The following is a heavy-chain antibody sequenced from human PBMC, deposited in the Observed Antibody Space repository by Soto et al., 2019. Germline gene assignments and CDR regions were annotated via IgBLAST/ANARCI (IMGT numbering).Heavy chain of an antibody. J-gene: IGHJ4*02. V-gene: IGHV2-5*01. D-gene: IGHD3-10*01. CDR2: IYWNDDK. CDR3: AHSHMHPHFYGSGSYYKIPFDY. CDR1: GFSLSTSGVG. Sequence: QITLKESGPTLVKPTQTLTLTCTFSGFSLSTSGVGVGWIRHPPGKALEWLALIYWNDDKRYSPSLKSRLTITKDTSKNQVVLTMTNMDPVDTATYYCAHSHMHPHFYGSGSYYKIPFDYWGQGTLVTVSS.